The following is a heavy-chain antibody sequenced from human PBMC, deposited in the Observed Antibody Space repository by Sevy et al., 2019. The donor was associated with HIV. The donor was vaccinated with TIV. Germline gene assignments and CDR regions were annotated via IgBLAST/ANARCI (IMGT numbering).Heavy chain of an antibody. D-gene: IGHD3-16*01. J-gene: IGHJ4*02. CDR3: ARGARGGVNY. CDR2: ISSSGSTI. Sequence: GGSLRLSCAASGFTFNTYEMNWVRQAPGKGLEWVSYISSSGSTIYYADSVKGRFTISRDNAKNSLYLQMNSLRAEDTAVYYSARGARGGVNYWGQGTLVTVSS. V-gene: IGHV3-48*03. CDR1: GFTFNTYE.